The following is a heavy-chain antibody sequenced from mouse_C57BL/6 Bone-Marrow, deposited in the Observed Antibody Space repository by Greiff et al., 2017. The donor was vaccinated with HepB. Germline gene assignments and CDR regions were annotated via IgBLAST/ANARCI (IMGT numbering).Heavy chain of an antibody. CDR2: IYPGSGST. CDR1: GYTFTSYW. CDR3: ARGVVEGYAMDY. V-gene: IGHV1-55*01. D-gene: IGHD1-1*01. Sequence: QVQLKQSGAELVKPGASVKMSCKASGYTFTSYWITWVKQRPGQGLEWIGDIYPGSGSTNYNEKFKSKATLTVDTSSSTAYMQLSSLTSEDSAVYYCARGVVEGYAMDYWGQGTSVTVSS. J-gene: IGHJ4*01.